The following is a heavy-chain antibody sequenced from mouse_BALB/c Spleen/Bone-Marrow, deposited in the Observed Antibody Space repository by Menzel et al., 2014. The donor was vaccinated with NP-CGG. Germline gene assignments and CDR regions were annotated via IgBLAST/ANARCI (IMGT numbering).Heavy chain of an antibody. J-gene: IGHJ3*01. CDR3: ARVGELRRGAWFPY. V-gene: IGHV1-18*01. CDR2: INSYNGGT. CDR1: GYSFTGYT. Sequence: EVQVVESGPELVKPGASMKISCKASGYSFTGYTMNWVKQSHGKNLEWIGLINSYNGGTSYNQKFKDKATLTVDKSSSTAYMERLSLTSEDSAVYYCARVGELRRGAWFPYWGQGTLVTVSA. D-gene: IGHD3-3*01.